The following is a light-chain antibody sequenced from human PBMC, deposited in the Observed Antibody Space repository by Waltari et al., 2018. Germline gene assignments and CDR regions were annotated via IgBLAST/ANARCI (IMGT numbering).Light chain of an antibody. Sequence: QSALTQPASVSGSPGQSITISCTGTRSDCGGYNYVSWYQQHPGTTPKLIIFDVNRRPSGVSHRFSGSKSGNTASLTISGLQAEDEADYYCGSYTTRATHVFGIGTKVTVL. CDR2: DVN. J-gene: IGLJ1*01. V-gene: IGLV2-14*03. CDR3: GSYTTRATHV. CDR1: RSDCGGYNY.